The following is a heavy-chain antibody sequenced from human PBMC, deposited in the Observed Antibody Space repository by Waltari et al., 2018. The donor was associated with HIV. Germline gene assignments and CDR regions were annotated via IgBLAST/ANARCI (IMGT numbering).Heavy chain of an antibody. CDR2: IYYSGST. D-gene: IGHD3-22*01. CDR3: ARDRGAYYDRSGMDV. V-gene: IGHV4-39*07. Sequence: QLQLQESGPGLVKPSETLSLTCTVSGGSISSSSYYWGWIRQPPGKGLEWIGSIYYSGSTYYNPSLKSRVTISVDTSKNQFSLKLSSVTAADTPVYYCARDRGAYYDRSGMDVWGQGTTVTVSS. CDR1: GGSISSSSYY. J-gene: IGHJ6*02.